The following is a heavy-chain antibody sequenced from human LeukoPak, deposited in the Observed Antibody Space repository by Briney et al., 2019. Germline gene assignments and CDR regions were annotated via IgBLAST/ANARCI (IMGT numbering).Heavy chain of an antibody. J-gene: IGHJ4*02. CDR3: AREGMESPGLDY. Sequence: ASVKVSCKASGGTFSSYAISWVRQAPGQGLEWMGGIIPIFGTANYAQKFQGRVTITADKSTSTSYMELSSLRSEDTAVYYCAREGMESPGLDYWGQGTLVTVSS. CDR1: GGTFSSYA. D-gene: IGHD1-1*01. V-gene: IGHV1-69*06. CDR2: IIPIFGTA.